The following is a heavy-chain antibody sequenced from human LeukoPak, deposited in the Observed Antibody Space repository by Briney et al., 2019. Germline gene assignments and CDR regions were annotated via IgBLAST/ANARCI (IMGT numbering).Heavy chain of an antibody. CDR2: ISYDGSNK. CDR1: GFTFSSYA. V-gene: IGHV3-30*04. D-gene: IGHD3-10*01. CDR3: ASYTIGVNWFDP. J-gene: IGHJ5*02. Sequence: PGGSLRLSCAASGFTFSSYAMHWVRQAPGKGLEWVAVISYDGSNKYYADSVKGRFTISRDNSKNTLYLQMNSLRAEDTAVYYCASYTIGVNWFDPWGQGTLVTVSS.